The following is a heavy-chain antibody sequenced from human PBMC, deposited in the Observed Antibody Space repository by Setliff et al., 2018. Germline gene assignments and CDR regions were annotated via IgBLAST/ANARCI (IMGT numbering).Heavy chain of an antibody. CDR2: ISAYNDNT. Sequence: ASVKVSCKASGYMFRSYGINWMRQAPGQGFEWMGWISAYNDNTKSAQKFQGRVTMTTDTSTSTAYMDLRSLRSDDTAVYYCSRLVRYCTTTTCQSVPGAEVWGQGTLVTVSS. J-gene: IGHJ4*02. CDR1: GYMFRSYG. D-gene: IGHD2-8*01. CDR3: SRLVRYCTTTTCQSVPGAEV. V-gene: IGHV1-18*04.